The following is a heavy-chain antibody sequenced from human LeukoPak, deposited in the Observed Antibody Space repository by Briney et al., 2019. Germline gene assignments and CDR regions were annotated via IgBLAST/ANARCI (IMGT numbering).Heavy chain of an antibody. CDR1: GGSFSAYY. CDR2: INHSGST. Sequence: SETLSLTCAVYGGSFSAYYWSWIRQPPGKGLEWIGEINHSGSTNYNPSLKSRVAISVDTSRNQFSLRLSPVTAADTAAYYCARGQRITMTDWGQGTLVTVSS. D-gene: IGHD3-22*01. V-gene: IGHV4-34*01. J-gene: IGHJ4*02. CDR3: ARGQRITMTD.